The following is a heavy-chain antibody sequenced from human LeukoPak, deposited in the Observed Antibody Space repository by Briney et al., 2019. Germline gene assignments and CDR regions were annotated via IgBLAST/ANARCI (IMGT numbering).Heavy chain of an antibody. J-gene: IGHJ4*02. CDR2: IYYSGST. V-gene: IGHV4-59*08. CDR3: ARAPVYGDYFDY. CDR1: GGSISSYY. D-gene: IGHD4-17*01. Sequence: PSETLSLTCTVSGGSISSYYWSWIRQPPGKGLEWIGYIYYSGSTNYNPSLKSRVTISVDTSKNQFSLKLSSVTAADTAVYYCARAPVYGDYFDYRGQGTLVTVSS.